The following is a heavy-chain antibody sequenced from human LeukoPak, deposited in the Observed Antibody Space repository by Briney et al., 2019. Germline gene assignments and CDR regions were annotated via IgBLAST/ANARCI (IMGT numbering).Heavy chain of an antibody. CDR3: AREYYDILTGYLPWFDP. Sequence: GASVKVSCKASGYTFTGYYMHWVRQAPGQGLEWMGWINPSSGGTNYAQKFQGRVTMTRDTSISTAYMELSRLRSDDTAVYYCAREYYDILTGYLPWFDPWGQGTLVTVSS. J-gene: IGHJ5*02. CDR1: GYTFTGYY. V-gene: IGHV1-2*02. D-gene: IGHD3-9*01. CDR2: INPSSGGT.